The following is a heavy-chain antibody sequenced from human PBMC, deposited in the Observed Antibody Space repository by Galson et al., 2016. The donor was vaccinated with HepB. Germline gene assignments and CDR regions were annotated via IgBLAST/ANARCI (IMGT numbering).Heavy chain of an antibody. Sequence: SETLSLTCSVSGGSISHYSWTWIRQSPGKGLEWIGYIYYSGSTTYNPSLKSRLTMSVDTSRNQFSLRLRSVTAADTAVYYCARGTFCSSINCFVPMPFDSWGQGTLVTVSS. D-gene: IGHD2-2*01. CDR3: ARGTFCSSINCFVPMPFDS. V-gene: IGHV4-59*01. J-gene: IGHJ4*02. CDR2: IYYSGST. CDR1: GGSISHYS.